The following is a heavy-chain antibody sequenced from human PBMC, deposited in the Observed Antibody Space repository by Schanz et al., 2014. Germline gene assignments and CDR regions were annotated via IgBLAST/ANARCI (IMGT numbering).Heavy chain of an antibody. D-gene: IGHD2-2*01. CDR1: RSTFSSYT. CDR3: ARAPTAYCSDTSCLGTPFDY. V-gene: IGHV1-69*02. Sequence: QVQLVQSGAEVKKPGSSVKVSCKASRSTFSSYTISWVRQARGQGLEWVGRFIPILDVGNYAQQFQGRVTFTADKSTSTAYMELSRRRYEDTAVYYCARAPTAYCSDTSCLGTPFDYGGQGTLVNVSS. J-gene: IGHJ4*02. CDR2: FIPILDVG.